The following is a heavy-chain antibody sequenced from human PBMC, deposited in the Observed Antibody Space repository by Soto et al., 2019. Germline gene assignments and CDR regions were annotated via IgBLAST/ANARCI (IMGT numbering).Heavy chain of an antibody. V-gene: IGHV1-69*01. CDR1: GGTFSSHV. CDR3: ARDLEFRDGNISHLDY. Sequence: QVQLVQSGAEVKKPGSSVKVSCKASGGTFSSHVFNWVRQAPGQGLEWMGGIMPIIGTANYAQKFQGRVTITADESTSTACIELSSLRSEDTAVYYCARDLEFRDGNISHLDYWGQGTLVTVSS. D-gene: IGHD3-10*01. CDR2: IMPIIGTA. J-gene: IGHJ4*02.